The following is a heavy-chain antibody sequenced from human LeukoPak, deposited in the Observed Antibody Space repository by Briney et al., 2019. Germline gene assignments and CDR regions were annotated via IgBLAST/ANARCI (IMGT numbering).Heavy chain of an antibody. V-gene: IGHV4-31*03. CDR2: IYSSGST. D-gene: IGHD5-18*01. J-gene: IGHJ5*02. CDR3: AMGRTIGYSYGSRFDP. CDR1: GGSISSGGYY. Sequence: PSETLSLTCTVSGGSISSGGYYWSWLRQHPGKGLEWIVYIYSSGSTYYNPSLKSRVTISVDTSKNQFSLQLNSVTPEDTVVYYCAMGRTIGYSYGSRFDPWGQGTLVTVSS.